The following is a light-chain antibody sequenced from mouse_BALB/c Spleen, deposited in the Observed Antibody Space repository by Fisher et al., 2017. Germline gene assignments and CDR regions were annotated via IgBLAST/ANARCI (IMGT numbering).Light chain of an antibody. V-gene: IGKV4-57*01. CDR3: QQRSSYPPIT. J-gene: IGKJ5*01. Sequence: IVMTQSPAIMSASLGEEITLTCSASSSVSYMHWFQQKPGTSPKLWIYSTSNLASGVPARFSGSGSGTSYSLTISRMEAEDAATYYCQQRSSYPPITFGAGTKLELK. CDR1: SSVSY. CDR2: STS.